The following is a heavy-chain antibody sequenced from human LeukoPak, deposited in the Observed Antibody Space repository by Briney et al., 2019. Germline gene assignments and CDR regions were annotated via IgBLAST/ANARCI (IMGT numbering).Heavy chain of an antibody. J-gene: IGHJ4*02. D-gene: IGHD3-16*01. Sequence: GESLKISCKGSGYIFINYWIGWVRQMPGKGLEWMGIIHPGDSDTRYSPSFQGQVIISADKSITTAYLQWSSLKASDTATYYCARHAPGDYFDYWGQGTLVTVSS. CDR1: GYIFINYW. CDR3: ARHAPGDYFDY. CDR2: IHPGDSDT. V-gene: IGHV5-51*01.